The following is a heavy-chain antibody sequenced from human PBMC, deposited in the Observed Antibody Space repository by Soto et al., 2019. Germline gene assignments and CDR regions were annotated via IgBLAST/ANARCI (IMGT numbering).Heavy chain of an antibody. J-gene: IGHJ5*02. V-gene: IGHV3-33*01. Sequence: PGGSLRLSCAASGFTFSSYGMHWVRQAPGKGLEWVAVIWYDGSNKYYADSVKGRFTISRDNSKNSLYLQMNSLRAEDTAVYYCARSHQPYYYGSGYNWFDPWGQGTLVTVSS. D-gene: IGHD3-10*01. CDR3: ARSHQPYYYGSGYNWFDP. CDR2: IWYDGSNK. CDR1: GFTFSSYG.